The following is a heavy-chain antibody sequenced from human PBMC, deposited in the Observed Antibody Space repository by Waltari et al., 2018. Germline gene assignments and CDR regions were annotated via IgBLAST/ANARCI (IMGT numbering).Heavy chain of an antibody. D-gene: IGHD3-3*01. Sequence: QVQLQESGPGLVKPSETLSLTCTVSGGSISSYYWSWIRPPPGKGLEWIGYIYYSGSTNYNPSLKSRVTISVDTSKNQFSLKLSSVTAADTAVYYCARERQYYDFWSGYSLNGWFDPWGQGTLVTVSS. CDR3: ARERQYYDFWSGYSLNGWFDP. J-gene: IGHJ5*02. CDR1: GGSISSYY. V-gene: IGHV4-59*01. CDR2: IYYSGST.